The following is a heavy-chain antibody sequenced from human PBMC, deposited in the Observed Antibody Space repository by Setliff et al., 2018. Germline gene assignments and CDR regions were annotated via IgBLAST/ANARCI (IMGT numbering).Heavy chain of an antibody. CDR3: ARPSAGYSRPFDV. V-gene: IGHV5-51*01. CDR2: IYPCDSHNI. CDR1: GYSFSISW. Sequence: AGESLKLSCKDSGYSFSISWIGWVRQMPGKGLDWMGIIYPCDSHNIRYSPSFQGQVTISADKSISTAYLQWSSLKASDTAIYYCARPSAGYSRPFDVWGQGTMVTVSS. D-gene: IGHD2-15*01. J-gene: IGHJ3*01.